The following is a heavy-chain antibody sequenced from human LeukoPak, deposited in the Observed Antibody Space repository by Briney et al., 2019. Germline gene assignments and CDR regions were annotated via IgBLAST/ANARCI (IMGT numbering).Heavy chain of an antibody. J-gene: IGHJ3*02. CDR2: INSDGSST. CDR1: EFTFSNYW. V-gene: IGHV3-74*01. D-gene: IGHD3-3*01. CDR3: ARGFTIFGVVNDGFDI. Sequence: PGGSLRLSCAASEFTFSNYWMHWVRQAPGKGLVWVSRINSDGSSTSYADSVKGRFTIPRDNAKNTLYLQMNSLRVEDTAVYYCARGFTIFGVVNDGFDIWGQGTTVTVSS.